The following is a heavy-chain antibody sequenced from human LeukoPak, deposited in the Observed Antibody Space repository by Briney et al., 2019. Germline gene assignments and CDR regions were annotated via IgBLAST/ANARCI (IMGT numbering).Heavy chain of an antibody. CDR1: GGSFSGYY. J-gene: IGHJ6*03. CDR3: ARGVRQYYYGSGSYYPPFYYYYYMDV. Sequence: SETLSLTCAVYGGSFSGYYWSWIRQPPGKGLEWIGEINHSGSTNYNPSLKSRVTISVDTSKSQFSLKLSSVTAADTAVYYCARGVRQYYYGSGSYYPPFYYYYYMDVWGKGTTVTVSS. D-gene: IGHD3-10*01. CDR2: INHSGST. V-gene: IGHV4-34*01.